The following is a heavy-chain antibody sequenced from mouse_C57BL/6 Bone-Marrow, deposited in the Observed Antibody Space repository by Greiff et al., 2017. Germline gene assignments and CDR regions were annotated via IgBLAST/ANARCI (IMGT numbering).Heavy chain of an antibody. CDR3: ARKDGPFDY. CDR1: GYTFTSYG. V-gene: IGHV1-81*01. D-gene: IGHD1-2*01. Sequence: VKLMESGAELARPGASVKLSCKASGYTFTSYGISWVKQRPGQGLEWIGEIYPRSGNTYYNEKFKGKATLTADKSSSTAYMELRSLTSEDSAVYFCARKDGPFDYWGQGTTLTVSS. CDR2: IYPRSGNT. J-gene: IGHJ2*01.